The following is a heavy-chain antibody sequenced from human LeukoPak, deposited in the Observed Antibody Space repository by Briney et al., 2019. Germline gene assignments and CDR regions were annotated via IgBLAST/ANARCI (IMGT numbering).Heavy chain of an antibody. J-gene: IGHJ5*02. CDR1: GGSISSYY. Sequence: SETLSLTCTVSGGSISSYYWSWIRQPAGKGLEWIGRIYTSGSTNYNPSLKSRVTMLVDTSKNQFSLKLSSVTAADTAVYYCARDGVGATRFNWFDPWGQGTLVTVSS. CDR2: IYTSGST. V-gene: IGHV4-4*07. CDR3: ARDGVGATRFNWFDP. D-gene: IGHD1-26*01.